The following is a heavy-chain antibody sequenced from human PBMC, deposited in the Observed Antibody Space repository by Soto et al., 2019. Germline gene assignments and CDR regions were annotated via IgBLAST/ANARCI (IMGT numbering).Heavy chain of an antibody. Sequence: WWSLRLSCSASVFTFNGYAMSWFRQAPGKGLEWVSAISGSGGSTYYADSVKGRFTISRDNSKNTLYLQMNSLRAEDTAVYYCARGELLGGGYYYYYYGMDVWGQGTTVTVSS. CDR3: ARGELLGGGYYYYYYGMDV. CDR1: VFTFNGYA. CDR2: ISGSGGST. V-gene: IGHV3-23*01. J-gene: IGHJ6*02. D-gene: IGHD1-26*01.